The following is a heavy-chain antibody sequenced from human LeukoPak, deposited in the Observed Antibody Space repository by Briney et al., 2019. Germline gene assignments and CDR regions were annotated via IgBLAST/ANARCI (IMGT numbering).Heavy chain of an antibody. CDR2: IYYSGST. V-gene: IGHV4-38-2*02. Sequence: NSSETLSLTCTVSGYSISSGYYWGWIRQPPGEGLEWIGSIYYSGSTYYNPSLKSRVTISIHTSKNQFSLKLNSVTAADTAVYYCARGSGYYGEDFEYWGQGTLVTVSS. CDR1: GYSISSGYY. CDR3: ARGSGYYGEDFEY. J-gene: IGHJ4*02. D-gene: IGHD3-22*01.